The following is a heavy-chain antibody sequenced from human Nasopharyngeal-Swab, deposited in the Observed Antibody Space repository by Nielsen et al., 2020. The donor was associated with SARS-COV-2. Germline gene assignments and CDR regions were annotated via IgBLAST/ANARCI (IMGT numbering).Heavy chain of an antibody. Sequence: ASVKASCKASGYTFTSYGISWVRQAPGQGLEGMGWISAYNGNTNYAQKLQGRVTMTTDTSTSTAYMELRSLRSDDTAVYYCARLSYCGGDCYWSFIDYWGQGTLVTVSS. D-gene: IGHD2-21*02. CDR2: ISAYNGNT. V-gene: IGHV1-18*04. J-gene: IGHJ4*02. CDR3: ARLSYCGGDCYWSFIDY. CDR1: GYTFTSYG.